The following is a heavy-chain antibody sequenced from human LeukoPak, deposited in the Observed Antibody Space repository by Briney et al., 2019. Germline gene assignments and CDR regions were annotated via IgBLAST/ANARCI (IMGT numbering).Heavy chain of an antibody. D-gene: IGHD3-10*01. V-gene: IGHV3-64*01. CDR3: ARSKYGEALDY. Sequence: PGGSLRLSCAASGFTFSSYAMHWVRQAPGKGLEYVSAISSNGGSTYYANSVKGRFTISRDNSKNTLYLQMGSLRAEDMAVYYCARSKYGEALDYWGQGTLVTVSS. J-gene: IGHJ4*02. CDR2: ISSNGGST. CDR1: GFTFSSYA.